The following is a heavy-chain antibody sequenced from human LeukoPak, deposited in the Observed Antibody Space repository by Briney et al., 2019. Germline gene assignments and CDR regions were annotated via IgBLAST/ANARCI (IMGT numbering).Heavy chain of an antibody. J-gene: IGHJ4*02. CDR1: GYIFTVYH. CDR2: ITPDSGDT. Sequence: ASVKVSCKATGYIFTVYHIHWVRQPPGQEPEWMGRITPDSGDTNYALQFQSRVTMTRDTSINTAYMDLSRLTSDDTAVYYCARDLSSTPYWELDYWGQGTLATVSS. V-gene: IGHV1-2*06. D-gene: IGHD1-26*01. CDR3: ARDLSSTPYWELDY.